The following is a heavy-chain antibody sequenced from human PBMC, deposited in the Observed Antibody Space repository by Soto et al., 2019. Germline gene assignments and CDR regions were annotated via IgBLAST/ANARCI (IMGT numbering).Heavy chain of an antibody. J-gene: IGHJ6*02. CDR1: GGSFSGYY. CDR3: ARGRGYVYGMDV. CDR2: INHSGST. Sequence: QVQLQQWGAGLLKPSETLSLTCAVYGGSFSGYYWSWIRQPPGKGLEWIGEINHSGSTNYNPSLKSRLTISVDTSKNQFSLKLSSVTAADTAVYYCARGRGYVYGMDVWGQGTTVTVSS. V-gene: IGHV4-34*01. D-gene: IGHD2-15*01.